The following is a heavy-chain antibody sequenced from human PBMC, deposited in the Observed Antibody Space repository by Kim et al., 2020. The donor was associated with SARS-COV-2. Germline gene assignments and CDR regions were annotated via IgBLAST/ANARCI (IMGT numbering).Heavy chain of an antibody. Sequence: ASVKVSCKASGYIFTSYDMNWVRQATGQGLEWMGWMNPNSGNTGYAQKFQGRVTMTRNTSTSTAYMELSSLSSEDTAVYYCARGPGSSMIFSKGYYIAVW. CDR2: MNPNSGNT. V-gene: IGHV1-8*01. D-gene: IGHD3-10*01. CDR3: ARGPGSSMIFSKGYYIAV. J-gene: IGHJ6*03. CDR1: GYIFTSYD.